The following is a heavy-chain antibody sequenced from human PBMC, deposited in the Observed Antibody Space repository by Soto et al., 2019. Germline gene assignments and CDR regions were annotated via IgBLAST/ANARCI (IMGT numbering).Heavy chain of an antibody. CDR3: ERDPIAAAGTFDH. V-gene: IGHV3-53*01. J-gene: IGHJ4*02. CDR1: GFTVSSNY. D-gene: IGHD6-13*01. Sequence: GGSLRLSCAASGFTVSSNYMSWVRQAPGKGLEWVSVIYSGGSTYYADSVTGRFTISRDNSKNTLYLQMNSLRAEDTAVYYCERDPIAAAGTFDHWGQGTLLTVSS. CDR2: IYSGGST.